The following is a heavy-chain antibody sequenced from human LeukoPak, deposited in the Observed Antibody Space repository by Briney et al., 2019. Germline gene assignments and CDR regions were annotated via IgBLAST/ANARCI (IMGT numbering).Heavy chain of an antibody. V-gene: IGHV3-23*01. CDR1: GFTFSSYA. CDR2: ISGSGGST. Sequence: GGSLRLSCAASGFTFSSYAMSWVRQAPGKGLEWVSAISGSGGSTYYADSVKGRFTISRDNSKNTLYLQMNSLRAEDTAVYYCAKNYCYDSSGYYHYYYYYYMDVWGKGTTVTISS. D-gene: IGHD3-22*01. CDR3: AKNYCYDSSGYYHYYYYYYMDV. J-gene: IGHJ6*03.